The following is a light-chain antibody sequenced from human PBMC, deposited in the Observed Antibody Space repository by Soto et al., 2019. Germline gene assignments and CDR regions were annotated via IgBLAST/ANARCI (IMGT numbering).Light chain of an antibody. V-gene: IGKV1-5*01. CDR3: QQYNSYSWT. CDR2: DAS. J-gene: IGKJ1*01. Sequence: DIQMTQSPSTLSASIGDRVTITCRASQSISSWLAWYRQKPGRAPKLLIYDASNLESGVPSRFSGSGYGTEFTLTISSLQPDDFATYFFQQYNSYSWTFGQGTKVEIK. CDR1: QSISSW.